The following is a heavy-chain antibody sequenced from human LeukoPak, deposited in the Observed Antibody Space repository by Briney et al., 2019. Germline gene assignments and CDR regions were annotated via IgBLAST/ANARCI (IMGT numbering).Heavy chain of an antibody. J-gene: IGHJ5*02. V-gene: IGHV1-69*13. CDR3: ARGIYDFWSGYYPLVWFDP. CDR1: GGTFSSYA. D-gene: IGHD3-3*01. Sequence: ASVKVSCKASGGTFSSYAISWVRQAPGQGLEWMGGIIPIFGTANYAQKFQGRVTITADESTSTAYMELRSLRSDDTAVYYCARGIYDFWSGYYPLVWFDPWGQGTLVTVSS. CDR2: IIPIFGTA.